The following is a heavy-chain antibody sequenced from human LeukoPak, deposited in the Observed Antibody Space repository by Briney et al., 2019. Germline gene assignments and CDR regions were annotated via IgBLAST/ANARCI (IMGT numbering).Heavy chain of an antibody. CDR2: IYYPEST. J-gene: IGHJ6*02. CDR3: VRHVSSGWDYYNGLDV. CDR1: RGSIGSSGVY. Sequence: SENLALTRKDSRGSIGSSGVYSGWIRQPPGKELAWIGSIYYPESTHYNASLEGRVTISVDPSKYQVSLPQNSVTATDTAVYHCVRHVSSGWDYYNGLDVWGQGTTVTVSS. V-gene: IGHV4-39*01. D-gene: IGHD6-19*01.